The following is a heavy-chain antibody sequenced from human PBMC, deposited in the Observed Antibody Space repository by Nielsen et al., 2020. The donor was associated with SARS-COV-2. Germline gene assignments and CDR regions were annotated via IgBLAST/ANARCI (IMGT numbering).Heavy chain of an antibody. CDR1: GFSFTNAW. CDR3: TTRPPPQGDFPLDF. CDR2: IKSKADGGAT. J-gene: IGHJ4*02. V-gene: IGHV3-15*01. D-gene: IGHD2-21*02. Sequence: GGSLRLSCVTSGFSFTNAWMSWVRQAPGKGLEWVGRIKSKADGGATDYAAPVKGRFSISRDDSRSTQYLQMNSLESEDTAVYYCTTRPPPQGDFPLDFWGQGTLVTVSS.